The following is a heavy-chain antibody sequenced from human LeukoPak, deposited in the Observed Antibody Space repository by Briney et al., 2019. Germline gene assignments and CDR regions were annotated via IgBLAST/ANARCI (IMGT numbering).Heavy chain of an antibody. J-gene: IGHJ4*02. V-gene: IGHV4-39*01. CDR2: TYNSWRN. D-gene: IGHD5-18*01. Sequence: PLETLSLTCTVSGGSISSSSSYWGWIRQPPGKGLEWIGTTYNSWRNYYNPSLKSRVTISGDTSKNQFSLKVTSVTAAGTAVYYCARFSGYIYGYDYWGQGTLVTVSS. CDR1: GGSISSSSSY. CDR3: ARFSGYIYGYDY.